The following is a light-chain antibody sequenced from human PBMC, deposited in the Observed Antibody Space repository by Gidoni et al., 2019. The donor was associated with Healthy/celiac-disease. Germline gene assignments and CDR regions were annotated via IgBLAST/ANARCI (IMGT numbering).Light chain of an antibody. J-gene: IGLJ2*01. Sequence: QSALTQPASVSGSPGQSITISCTGTSSYVGSYNLVSWYQQHPGKAHKLMIYEVSKRPSGVSNRFSGSKSGNTASLTISGLQAEDEADYYCCSYAGSSPVVFGGGTKLTVL. CDR2: EVS. CDR1: SSYVGSYNL. CDR3: CSYAGSSPVV. V-gene: IGLV2-23*02.